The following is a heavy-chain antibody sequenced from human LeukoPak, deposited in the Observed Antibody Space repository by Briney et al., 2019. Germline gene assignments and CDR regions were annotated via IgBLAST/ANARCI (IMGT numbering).Heavy chain of an antibody. Sequence: GGSLRLSCAASGFTFSSYAMRWVRQAPGKGLEWVSAISGSGGSTYYADSVKGRFTISRDNSKNTLYLQMNSLRAEDTAVYYCAKARIFASEYSSSSEDYWGQGTLVTVSS. J-gene: IGHJ4*02. CDR1: GFTFSSYA. CDR2: ISGSGGST. V-gene: IGHV3-23*01. CDR3: AKARIFASEYSSSSEDY. D-gene: IGHD6-6*01.